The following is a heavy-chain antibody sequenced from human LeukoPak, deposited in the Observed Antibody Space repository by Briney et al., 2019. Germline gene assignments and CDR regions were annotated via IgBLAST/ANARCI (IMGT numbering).Heavy chain of an antibody. D-gene: IGHD3-9*01. Sequence: GASLRLSCVASGFTFSNYAMSWVRQAPGKRLEWVSAVTGRGGSTYYADSVKGRFTISRDNSRNTLFLQMNSLRAEDTAIYYCAKWGDFDILTGYYVSDFWGQGTLVTASS. CDR3: AKWGDFDILTGYYVSDF. CDR1: GFTFSNYA. V-gene: IGHV3-23*01. J-gene: IGHJ4*02. CDR2: VTGRGGST.